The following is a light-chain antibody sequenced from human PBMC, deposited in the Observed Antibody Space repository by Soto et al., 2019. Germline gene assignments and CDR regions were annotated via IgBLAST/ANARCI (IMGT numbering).Light chain of an antibody. Sequence: EIVLTPSPGTLSLSPGERATLSGRASQSVSSSYLAWYQQKPGQAPRLLIYAASSRATGIPDRFSGSGSGTDFTLTINRLEPEDFAVYYCQQYGSSITFGQGTDWR. CDR2: AAS. CDR1: QSVSSSY. J-gene: IGKJ5*01. V-gene: IGKV3-20*01. CDR3: QQYGSSIT.